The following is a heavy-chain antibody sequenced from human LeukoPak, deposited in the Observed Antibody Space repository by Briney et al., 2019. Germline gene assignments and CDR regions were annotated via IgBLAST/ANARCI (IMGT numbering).Heavy chain of an antibody. V-gene: IGHV4-34*01. J-gene: IGHJ4*02. CDR3: ARGLLQWLAHDY. CDR2: INHSGST. CDR1: GGSFSGYY. D-gene: IGHD6-19*01. Sequence: SETLSLTCAVYGGSFSGYYWSWIRQPPGKGLEWIGEINHSGSTNYNPSLKSRVTISVDTSKNQLSLKLSSVTAADTAVYYCARGLLQWLAHDYWGQGTLVTVSS.